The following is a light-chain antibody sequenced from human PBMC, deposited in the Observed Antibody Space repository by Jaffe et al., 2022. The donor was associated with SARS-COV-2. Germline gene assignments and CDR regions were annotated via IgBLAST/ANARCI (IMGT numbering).Light chain of an antibody. CDR3: QHYGGSPWT. CDR2: GAS. V-gene: IGKV3-20*01. J-gene: IGKJ1*01. Sequence: EIVLTQSPGTLSLSPGERATLSCRASQSISSYYLAWYHQKPGQAPRLLIYGASSRAAGIPDRFSGSGSGTDFTLTISRLEPEDFAVYYCQHYGGSPWTFGQGTKVEIK. CDR1: QSISSYY.